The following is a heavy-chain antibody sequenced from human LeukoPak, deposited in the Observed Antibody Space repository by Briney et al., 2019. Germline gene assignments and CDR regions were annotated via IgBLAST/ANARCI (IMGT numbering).Heavy chain of an antibody. CDR3: ARDRSEDDSSGYIHRDFDY. V-gene: IGHV3-11*04. CDR2: ISSSGGNI. CDR1: GFTFSDYY. D-gene: IGHD3-22*01. J-gene: IGHJ4*02. Sequence: GGXXRXXCAASGFTFSDYYMNWIXQAPGRGXXXXSYISSSGGNINYADSVQGRFTISRDNAKKSLYLQMSSLRAEDTAVYYCARDRSEDDSSGYIHRDFDYWGQGTLVIVSS.